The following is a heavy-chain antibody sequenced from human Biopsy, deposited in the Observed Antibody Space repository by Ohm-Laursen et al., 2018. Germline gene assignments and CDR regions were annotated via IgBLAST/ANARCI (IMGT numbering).Heavy chain of an antibody. V-gene: IGHV3-74*01. CDR3: AREKSGQSGRYFDY. Sequence: SLRLSCAAPGFTFTNSWMHWARQVPGKGLVWVSRVNIDGNITNYADSAKGRFTISRDNARNTLYLQMNSLRGEDMAVYYCAREKSGQSGRYFDYWGPGTLVSVSS. D-gene: IGHD5-12*01. CDR2: VNIDGNIT. J-gene: IGHJ4*02. CDR1: GFTFTNSW.